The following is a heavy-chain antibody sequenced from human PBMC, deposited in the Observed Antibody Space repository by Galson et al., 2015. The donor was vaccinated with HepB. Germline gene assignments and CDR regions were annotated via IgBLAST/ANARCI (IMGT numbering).Heavy chain of an antibody. CDR1: GFSLSTSGVG. J-gene: IGHJ4*02. CDR3: AHSVPSAVTTTPFDY. Sequence: PALVKPTQTLTLTCTFSGFSLSTSGVGVGWLRQPPGKFLEWLGIIYWDNEKRYSPSLKNRLSITEDTSKNQVVLTMTNMDPVDTATYYCAHSVPSAVTTTPFDYWGQGTPVTVSS. D-gene: IGHD4-17*01. V-gene: IGHV2-5*02. CDR2: IYWDNEK.